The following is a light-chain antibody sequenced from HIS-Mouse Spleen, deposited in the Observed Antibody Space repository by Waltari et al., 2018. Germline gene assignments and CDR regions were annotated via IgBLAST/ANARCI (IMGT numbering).Light chain of an antibody. CDR1: NIGSKN. Sequence: SYELTQPLSVSVALGQTARITCGGNNIGSKNGHWSQQKQGQATVLVISRDSKRPSGIPERFSGSNSGNAATLTISRAQAGDEADYYCQVWDSSTVVFGGGTKLTVL. J-gene: IGLJ2*01. CDR2: RDS. V-gene: IGLV3-9*01. CDR3: QVWDSSTVV.